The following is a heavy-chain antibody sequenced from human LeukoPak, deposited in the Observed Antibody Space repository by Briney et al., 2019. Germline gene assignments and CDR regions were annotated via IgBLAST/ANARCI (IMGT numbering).Heavy chain of an antibody. CDR2: IGSSGITI. CDR1: GFTFSSYE. D-gene: IGHD3-16*02. J-gene: IGHJ6*02. V-gene: IGHV3-48*03. CDR3: ARGHRLYGMDV. Sequence: PGGSLRLSCAASGFTFSSYETSWVRQAPGKGLEWVSYIGSSGITIYYADSVKGRFTISRDNAKNSLYLQMYSLRAEDTAVYYCARGHRLYGMDVWGQGTTVTVSS.